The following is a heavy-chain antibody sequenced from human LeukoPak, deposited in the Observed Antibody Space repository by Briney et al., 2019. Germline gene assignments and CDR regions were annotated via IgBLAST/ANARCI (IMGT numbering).Heavy chain of an antibody. CDR3: ARDWTVVAANTPLDY. D-gene: IGHD2-15*01. J-gene: IGHJ4*02. Sequence: ASVKVSCKASGYTFTSYGISWVRQAPGQGLEWMGWISAYNGNTNYAQKLQGRVTMTTDTSTGTAYMELRSLRSDDTAVYYCARDWTVVAANTPLDYWGQGTLVTVSS. CDR2: ISAYNGNT. V-gene: IGHV1-18*01. CDR1: GYTFTSYG.